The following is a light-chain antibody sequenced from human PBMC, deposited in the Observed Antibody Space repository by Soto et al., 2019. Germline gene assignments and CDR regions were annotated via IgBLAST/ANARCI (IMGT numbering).Light chain of an antibody. CDR2: GAS. J-gene: IGKJ1*01. Sequence: EVVMTQSPATLSVSPGERATLSCRASETVATNLAWYQQKPGQAPRLLISGASTRATGIPDRFSGSGAGTEFTLTISSLQSEDFAVYYCQQYNDWPPWTFGQGTKVDNK. CDR3: QQYNDWPPWT. CDR1: ETVATN. V-gene: IGKV3D-15*01.